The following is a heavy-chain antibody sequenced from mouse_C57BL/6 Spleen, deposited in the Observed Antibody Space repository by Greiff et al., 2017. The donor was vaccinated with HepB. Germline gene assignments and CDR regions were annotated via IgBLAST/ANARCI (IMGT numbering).Heavy chain of an antibody. Sequence: VQLQQPGAELVKPGASVKMSCKASGYTFTSYWITWVKQRPGQGLEWIGDIYPGSGSTNYNEKFKSKATLTVDTSSSTAYMQLSSLTSEASAVYYCARRLLWARRYFDVWGTGTTVTVSS. D-gene: IGHD2-1*01. V-gene: IGHV1-55*01. J-gene: IGHJ1*03. CDR2: IYPGSGST. CDR3: ARRLLWARRYFDV. CDR1: GYTFTSYW.